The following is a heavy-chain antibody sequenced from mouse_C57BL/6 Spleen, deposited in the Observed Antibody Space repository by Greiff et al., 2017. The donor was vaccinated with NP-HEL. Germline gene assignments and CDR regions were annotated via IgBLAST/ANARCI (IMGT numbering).Heavy chain of an antibody. CDR3: ARREYYGSSYVP. CDR1: GYTFTDYY. CDR2: INPNNGGT. V-gene: IGHV1-26*01. J-gene: IGHJ2*01. D-gene: IGHD1-1*01. Sequence: VQLQQSGPELVKPGASVKISCKASGYTFTDYYMNWVKQSHGKSLEWIGDINPNNGGTSYNQKFKGKATLTVDKSSSTAYMELRSLTSEDSAVYYCARREYYGSSYVPWGQGTTLTVSS.